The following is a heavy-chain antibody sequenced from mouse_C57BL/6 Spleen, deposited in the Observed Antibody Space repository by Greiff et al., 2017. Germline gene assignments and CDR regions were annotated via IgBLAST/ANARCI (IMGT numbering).Heavy chain of an antibody. Sequence: VQLQQSGAELVRPGASVKLSCTASGFNIKDDYMHWVKQRPEQGLEWIGWIDPENGDTEYASKFQGKATITADTSSNTAYLQLSSLTSEDTAVYYCTTGSSGLGYFDDWGQGTTLTVSS. CDR3: TTGSSGLGYFDD. V-gene: IGHV14-4*01. D-gene: IGHD3-2*02. J-gene: IGHJ2*01. CDR1: GFNIKDDY. CDR2: IDPENGDT.